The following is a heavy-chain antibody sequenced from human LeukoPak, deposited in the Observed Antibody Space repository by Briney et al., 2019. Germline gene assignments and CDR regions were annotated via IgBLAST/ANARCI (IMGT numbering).Heavy chain of an antibody. D-gene: IGHD5-18*01. CDR3: AILRGYSYGYTDY. V-gene: IGHV4-39*07. J-gene: IGHJ4*02. CDR2: IYYSGST. Sequence: PSETLSLTCTVSGGSISSSSYYWGWIRQPPGKGLEWIGSIYYSGSTYYNPSLKSRVTISVDTSKNQFSLKLSSVTAADTAVYYCAILRGYSYGYTDYWGQGTLVTVSS. CDR1: GGSISSSSYY.